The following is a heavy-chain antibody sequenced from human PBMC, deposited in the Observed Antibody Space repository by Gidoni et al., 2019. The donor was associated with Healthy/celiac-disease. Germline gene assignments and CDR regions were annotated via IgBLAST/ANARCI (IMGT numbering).Heavy chain of an antibody. D-gene: IGHD6-19*01. CDR2: ISSSSSYI. J-gene: IGHJ4*02. CDR1: GFTFSSYS. Sequence: EVQLVESGGGLVKPGGSLRLSCAASGFTFSSYSMNWVRQAPGKGLEWVSSISSSSSYIYYADSVKGRFTISRDNAKNSLYLQMNSLRAEDTAVYYCARAPPYSSGCIDYWGQGTLVTVSS. V-gene: IGHV3-21*01. CDR3: ARAPPYSSGCIDY.